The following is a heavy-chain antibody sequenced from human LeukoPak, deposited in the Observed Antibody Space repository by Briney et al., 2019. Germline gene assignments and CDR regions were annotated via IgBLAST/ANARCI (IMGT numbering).Heavy chain of an antibody. CDR1: GFTFSSYS. V-gene: IGHV3-21*01. D-gene: IGHD2-21*02. CDR3: ARDFCGGDCYSRKEYFQH. Sequence: GGSLRLSCAASGFTFSSYSMNWVRQAPGKGLEWVSSISSSSSYIYYADSVKGRFTISRDNAKNSLYLQMNSLRAEDTAVYYCARDFCGGDCYSRKEYFQHWGQGTLVTVSS. CDR2: ISSSSSYI. J-gene: IGHJ1*01.